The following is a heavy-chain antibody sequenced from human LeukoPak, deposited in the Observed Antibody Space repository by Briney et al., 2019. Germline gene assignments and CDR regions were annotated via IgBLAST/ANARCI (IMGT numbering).Heavy chain of an antibody. Sequence: SVKVSCKASGGTFSSYAISWVRQAPGQGLEWMGRIIPILGIANYAQKFQGRVTITAYKSTSTAYMELSSLRSEDTAVYYCARDRGVVVVAATTESAPPWYFDLWGRGTLVTVSS. CDR1: GGTFSSYA. CDR3: ARDRGVVVVAATTESAPPWYFDL. CDR2: IIPILGIA. D-gene: IGHD2-15*01. J-gene: IGHJ2*01. V-gene: IGHV1-69*04.